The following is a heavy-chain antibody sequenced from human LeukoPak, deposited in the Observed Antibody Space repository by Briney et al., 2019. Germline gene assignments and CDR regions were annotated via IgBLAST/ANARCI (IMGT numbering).Heavy chain of an antibody. V-gene: IGHV1-2*02. Sequence: GASVKVSCKASGYTFTDSYMHWVRQAPGQGLEWMGWINPKTGGTNYAQRFQGRVTMTRDTSIRTAYMELNNLRSDDTAVYYCARDGRLTIFVRGIITEGSPPKNWGQGTLVTVSS. CDR2: INPKTGGT. J-gene: IGHJ4*02. CDR3: ARDGRLTIFVRGIITEGSPPKN. D-gene: IGHD3-10*01. CDR1: GYTFTDSY.